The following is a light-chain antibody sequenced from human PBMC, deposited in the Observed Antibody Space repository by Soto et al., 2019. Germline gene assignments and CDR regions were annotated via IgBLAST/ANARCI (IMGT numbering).Light chain of an antibody. J-gene: IGLJ2*01. Sequence: QPVLTQPPSASGTPGQRVTISCSGSSSNIGSNYVYWYQQFPGTAPKLLIYRNSQRPSGVPDRFSGSKSGTSASLAISGLRSEDEADYYCAAWDDSLSGVVFGGGTKLTVL. CDR1: SSNIGSNY. V-gene: IGLV1-47*01. CDR2: RNS. CDR3: AAWDDSLSGVV.